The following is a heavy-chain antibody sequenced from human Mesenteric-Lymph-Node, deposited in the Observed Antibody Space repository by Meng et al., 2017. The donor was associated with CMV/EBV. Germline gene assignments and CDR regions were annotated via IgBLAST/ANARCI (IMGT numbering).Heavy chain of an antibody. J-gene: IGHJ4*02. CDR3: ARTIFGGVGGLDY. V-gene: IGHV3-66*02. CDR2: IYTGGNT. CDR1: GFTVSYNY. Sequence: GGSLRLSCAVSGFTVSYNYMSWVRQAPGKGLEWVSVIYTGGNTYYADSVKGRFTISRDNSKNTLYLQMNSLRAEDTAVYYCARTIFGGVGGLDYWGQGTLVTVSS. D-gene: IGHD3-3*01.